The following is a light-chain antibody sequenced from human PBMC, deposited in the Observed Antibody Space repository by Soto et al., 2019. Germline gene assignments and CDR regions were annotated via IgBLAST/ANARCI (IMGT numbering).Light chain of an antibody. J-gene: IGLJ2*01. CDR3: CSYAGSYAVV. CDR2: DVT. CDR1: SSDVGGYNF. Sequence: QSALTQPRSVSGSPGQSVTVSCTGSSSDVGGYNFVSWYQQHPGKAPKLMIYDVTERPSGVPDRFSGSKSGNTASLTISGLQAEDEADYYCCSYAGSYAVVFGGRTKVTVL. V-gene: IGLV2-11*01.